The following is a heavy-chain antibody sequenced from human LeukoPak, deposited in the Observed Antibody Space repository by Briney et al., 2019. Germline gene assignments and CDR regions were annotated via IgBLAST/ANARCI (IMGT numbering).Heavy chain of an antibody. J-gene: IGHJ4*02. V-gene: IGHV1-18*01. D-gene: IGHD5-18*01. CDR3: ARAVRGYSYGYADY. Sequence: ASVKVSCKASGYTFTSYGISWVRQAPGQGLEWMGWISAYNGNTNYAQKLQGRVTMTTDTSTTTAYMELRSLRSGDTAVYYCARAVRGYSYGYADYWGQGTLVTVSS. CDR1: GYTFTSYG. CDR2: ISAYNGNT.